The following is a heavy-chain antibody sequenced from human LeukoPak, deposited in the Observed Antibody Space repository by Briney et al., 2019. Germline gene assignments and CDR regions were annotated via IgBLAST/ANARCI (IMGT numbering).Heavy chain of an antibody. D-gene: IGHD1-26*01. J-gene: IGHJ4*02. CDR2: ISYDGSNK. CDR1: GFTFSSYA. V-gene: IGHV3-30*04. CDR3: ARNQGLSGSYNFDY. Sequence: GGSLRLSCAASGFTFSSYAMHWVRQAPGKGLEWVAVISYDGSNKYYADSVKGRFTISRDNSKNTLYLQMNSLRAEDTAVYYCARNQGLSGSYNFDYWAREPWSPSPQ.